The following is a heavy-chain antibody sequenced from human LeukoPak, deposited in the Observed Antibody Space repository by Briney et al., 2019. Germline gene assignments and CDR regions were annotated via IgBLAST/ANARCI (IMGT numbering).Heavy chain of an antibody. J-gene: IGHJ4*02. D-gene: IGHD3-16*01. CDR2: IKEDGSEK. V-gene: IGHV3-7*05. Sequence: GGSLRLSCAASGFTFSSYWMSWVRQAPGKGLEWVANIKEDGSEKYYVDSVKGRFTISRDNAKNSLYLQMDSLRAEDTAVYYCARGQLWASAGVNFDYWGQGTLVTVSS. CDR3: ARGQLWASAGVNFDY. CDR1: GFTFSSYW.